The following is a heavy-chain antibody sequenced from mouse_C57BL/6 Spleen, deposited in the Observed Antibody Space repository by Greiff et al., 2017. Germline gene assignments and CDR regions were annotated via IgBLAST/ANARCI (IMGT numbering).Heavy chain of an antibody. CDR2: ISSGSSTI. J-gene: IGHJ4*01. D-gene: IGHD1-1*01. CDR3: ARKNYSSSYKAMDY. Sequence: EVKLVESGGGLVKPGGSLKLSCAASGFTFSDYGMHWVRQAPEKGLEWVAYISSGSSTIYYADTVKGRFTISRDNAKNTLFLQMTSLRSEDTAMYYCARKNYSSSYKAMDYWGQGTSVTVSS. CDR1: GFTFSDYG. V-gene: IGHV5-17*01.